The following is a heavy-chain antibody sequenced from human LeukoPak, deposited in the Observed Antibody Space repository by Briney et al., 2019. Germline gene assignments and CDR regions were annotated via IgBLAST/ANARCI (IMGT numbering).Heavy chain of an antibody. V-gene: IGHV3-48*04. CDR1: GFTFSSYS. J-gene: IGHJ4*02. CDR2: ISSSSSTI. Sequence: GGSLRLSCAASGFTFSSYSMNWVRQAPGKGLEWVSYISSSSSTIYYADSVKGRFTISRDNAKNSLYLQMNSLRAEDTAVYYCARGAAAGLAYFDYWGQGTLVTVSS. CDR3: ARGAAAGLAYFDY. D-gene: IGHD6-13*01.